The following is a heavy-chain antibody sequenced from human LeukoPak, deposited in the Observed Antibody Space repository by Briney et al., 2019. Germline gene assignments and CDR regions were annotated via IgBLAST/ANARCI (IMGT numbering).Heavy chain of an antibody. D-gene: IGHD5-12*01. CDR3: AEGGYDQDFDY. Sequence: GGSLRLSCAASGFTFSSYWMSWVRQAPGKGLEWVANIKQDGSEKYYVDSVKGRFTISRDNAKNLLNLQMNSLRAEDTAVYYCAEGGYDQDFDYWGQGALVTVSS. V-gene: IGHV3-7*03. J-gene: IGHJ4*02. CDR2: IKQDGSEK. CDR1: GFTFSSYW.